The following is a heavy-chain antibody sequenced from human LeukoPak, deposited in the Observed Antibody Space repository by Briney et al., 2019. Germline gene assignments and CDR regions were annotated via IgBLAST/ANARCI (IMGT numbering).Heavy chain of an antibody. D-gene: IGHD4-17*01. CDR3: ARAEAVTGYYFDY. V-gene: IGHV4-30-2*01. Sequence: PSETLSLTCAVSGGSITSGGYSWSWIRQPPGKGLEWIGYIYHSGTTYYNPSLKSRVTISVDRSKNQFYLNLSSVTAADTAVYYCARAEAVTGYYFDYWGQGTLVTVSS. J-gene: IGHJ4*02. CDR2: IYHSGTT. CDR1: GGSITSGGYS.